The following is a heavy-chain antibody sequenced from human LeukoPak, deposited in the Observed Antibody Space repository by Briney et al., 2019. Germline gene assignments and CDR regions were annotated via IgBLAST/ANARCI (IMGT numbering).Heavy chain of an antibody. D-gene: IGHD6-19*01. V-gene: IGHV1-2*02. CDR1: GYTFTGYY. J-gene: IGHJ4*02. CDR3: SRRMAVAATFDY. CDR2: ISPDNGDT. Sequence: ASVKVSCKASGYTFTGYYIRCVRQAPGHGREWMGWISPDNGDTHYAQKFQGRVTMTRDTSISTVYMELSRLRNDDTAVYYCSRRMAVAATFDYWGQGTLVTVSS.